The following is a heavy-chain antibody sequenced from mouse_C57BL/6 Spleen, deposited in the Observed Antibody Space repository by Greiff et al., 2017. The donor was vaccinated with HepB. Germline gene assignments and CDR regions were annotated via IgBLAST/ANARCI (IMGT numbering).Heavy chain of an antibody. CDR1: GYTFTDYY. CDR3: ARSGTTVVPYGYFDV. Sequence: QVQLQQSGAELVRPGASVKLSCKASGYTFTDYYINWVKQRPGQGLEWIARIYPGSGNNYYNEKFKGKATLTAEKSSSTAYMQLSSLTSEDSAVYFGARSGTTVVPYGYFDVWGTGTTVTVSS. CDR2: IYPGSGNN. J-gene: IGHJ1*03. D-gene: IGHD1-1*01. V-gene: IGHV1-76*01.